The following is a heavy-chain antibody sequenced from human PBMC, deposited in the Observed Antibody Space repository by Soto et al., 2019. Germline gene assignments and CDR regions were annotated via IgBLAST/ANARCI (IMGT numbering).Heavy chain of an antibody. D-gene: IGHD6-13*01. CDR1: GGSFSGYY. CDR3: ARVVYSSSWYNWFDP. Sequence: SETLSLTCAVYGGSFSGYYRSWVRPPPGKGLEWIGYIYYSGSTNYNPSLKSRVTISVDTSKNQFSLKLSSVTAADTAVYYCARVVYSSSWYNWFDPWGQGTLVTVSS. V-gene: IGHV4-59*01. CDR2: IYYSGST. J-gene: IGHJ5*02.